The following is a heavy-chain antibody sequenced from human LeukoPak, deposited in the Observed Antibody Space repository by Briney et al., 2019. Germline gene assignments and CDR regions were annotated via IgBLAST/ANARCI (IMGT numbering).Heavy chain of an antibody. CDR2: FSVYNDNT. J-gene: IGHJ4*02. CDR1: GYTFTSYG. CDR3: ARDRIGSYSRAHYFDY. D-gene: IGHD1-26*01. Sequence: ASVKVSCKASGYTFTSYGISRVRQAPGQGLEWMGWFSVYNDNTNYAQKRQGRVTMTTDPSTSKAYMELRSLRSDDTAVYYCARDRIGSYSRAHYFDYWGQGNLVPVSS. V-gene: IGHV1-18*01.